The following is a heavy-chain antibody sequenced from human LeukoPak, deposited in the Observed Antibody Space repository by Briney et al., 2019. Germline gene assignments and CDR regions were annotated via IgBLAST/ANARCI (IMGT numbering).Heavy chain of an antibody. D-gene: IGHD6-13*01. V-gene: IGHV3-48*01. CDR3: ARVSSSSWYLIYFDY. CDR1: GFTFSSYG. J-gene: IGHJ4*02. Sequence: PGGSLRLSCAASGFTFSSYGMTWVRQAPGKGLEWVSYISSSSSTIYYADSVKGRFTISRDNAKNSLYLQMNSLRAEDTAVYYCARVSSSSWYLIYFDYWGQGTLVTVSS. CDR2: ISSSSSTI.